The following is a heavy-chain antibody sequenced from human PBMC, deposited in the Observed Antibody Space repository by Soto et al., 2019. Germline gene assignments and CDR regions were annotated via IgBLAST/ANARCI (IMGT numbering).Heavy chain of an antibody. J-gene: IGHJ4*02. CDR2: IYSDDDK. D-gene: IGHD3-3*01. V-gene: IGHV2-5*02. Sequence: QITLNESGPTVVKPAETLTLTCTFSGFSLTTSGVGVGWIRQSPGRAPEWLALIYSDDDKRYSASLKSRLTNTKDTSKNQVVLTMASVDPADTATYYCAHRILRTVFGLVTTTAIYFDFWGQGTPVVVSS. CDR1: GFSLTTSGVG. CDR3: AHRILRTVFGLVTTTAIYFDF.